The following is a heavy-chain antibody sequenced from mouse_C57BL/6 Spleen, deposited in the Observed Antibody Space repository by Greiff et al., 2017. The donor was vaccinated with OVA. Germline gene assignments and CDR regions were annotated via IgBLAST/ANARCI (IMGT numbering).Heavy chain of an antibody. V-gene: IGHV1-69*01. CDR2: IDPSDSDT. CDR3: ARDYCSFDY. Sequence: QVQLQQPGAELVMPGASVKLSCKASGYTFTNYWMHWVKQRPGQGLEWIGEIDPSDSDTNYNQKFKGKSTLTVDKSSSTAYMQLSSLTSEDSAVSYCARDYCSFDYWGKGTTLTVSS. J-gene: IGHJ2*01. CDR1: GYTFTNYW. D-gene: IGHD1-1*01.